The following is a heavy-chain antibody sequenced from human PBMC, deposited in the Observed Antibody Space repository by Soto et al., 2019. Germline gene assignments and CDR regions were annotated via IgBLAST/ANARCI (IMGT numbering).Heavy chain of an antibody. Sequence: SETLSLTCTVSGGAISSYSWSWSRPPAGKGLEWIGRIYTSGRTTYNPSLKSRVTMPVDTSKNQFSLKLSSVTAADTAVYYCARDRGSYQPFDYWGQETLVTVS. CDR2: IYTSGRT. J-gene: IGHJ4*02. CDR1: GGAISSYS. D-gene: IGHD1-26*01. V-gene: IGHV4-4*07. CDR3: ARDRGSYQPFDY.